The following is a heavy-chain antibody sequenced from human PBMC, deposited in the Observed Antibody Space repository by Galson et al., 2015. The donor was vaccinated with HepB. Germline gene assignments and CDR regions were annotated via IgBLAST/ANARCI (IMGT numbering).Heavy chain of an antibody. Sequence: SETLSLTCAVSGGSVTRYYWAWIRHSPGQGLDWIGYVHNSGVTNYSPSLKSRVTISIDTSKNQLSLRLGSVTAADTAVYYCARSITDYDLMIGFNYWGQGTMVAVSS. CDR3: ARSITDYDLMIGFNY. V-gene: IGHV4-59*02. CDR1: GGSVTRYY. J-gene: IGHJ4*02. CDR2: VHNSGVT. D-gene: IGHD3-16*01.